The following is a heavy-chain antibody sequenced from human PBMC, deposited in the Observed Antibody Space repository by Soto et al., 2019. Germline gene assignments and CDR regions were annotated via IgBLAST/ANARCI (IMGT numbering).Heavy chain of an antibody. D-gene: IGHD3-10*01. CDR3: ARGATGLLNYYYGMDG. J-gene: IGHJ6*02. V-gene: IGHV5-10-1*01. CDR2: IDPSDSYT. CDR1: GYSFTSYW. Sequence: PGESLKISCKGSGYSFTSYWISWVRQMPGKGLEWMGRIDPSDSYTNYSPSFQGHVTISADKSISTAYLQWSSLKASDTAMYYCARGATGLLNYYYGMDGWGQGTTVTVYS.